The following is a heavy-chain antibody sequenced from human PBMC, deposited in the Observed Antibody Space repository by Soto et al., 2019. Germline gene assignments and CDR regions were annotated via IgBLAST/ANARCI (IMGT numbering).Heavy chain of an antibody. CDR2: IGTAGDT. Sequence: GGSLRLSCAASGFTFSSYDMHWVRQATGKGLEWVLAIGTAGDTYYPGSVKGRFTISRENAKNSLYLQMNSLRAGDTAVYYCARTGYGGNSDAFDIWGQGTMVTVSS. CDR3: ARTGYGGNSDAFDI. CDR1: GFTFSSYD. V-gene: IGHV3-13*01. J-gene: IGHJ3*02. D-gene: IGHD4-17*01.